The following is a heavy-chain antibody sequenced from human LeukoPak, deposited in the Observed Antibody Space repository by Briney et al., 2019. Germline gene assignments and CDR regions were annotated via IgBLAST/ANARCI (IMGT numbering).Heavy chain of an antibody. CDR1: GFTLDDYV. CDR3: ARVIYSGWEGELSD. D-gene: IGHD6-19*01. V-gene: IGHV3-74*01. Sequence: GGSLRLSCAASGFTLDDYVIHWVRQAPGKGLVWVSRINSDGSTTSYADSVMGRFTISRDNAKNTLYLQMNSLRAEDTAVYYCARVIYSGWEGELSDWGQGTLVTVSS. J-gene: IGHJ4*02. CDR2: INSDGSTT.